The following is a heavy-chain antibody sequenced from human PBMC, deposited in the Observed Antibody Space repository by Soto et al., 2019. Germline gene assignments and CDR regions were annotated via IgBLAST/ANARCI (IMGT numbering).Heavy chain of an antibody. CDR2: ISGSGGST. CDR1: GFTFSSYA. J-gene: IGHJ5*02. V-gene: IGHV3-23*01. D-gene: IGHD3-10*01. Sequence: PGGSLRLSGAAPGFTFSSYAISWVRQAPGKGLEWVSAISGSGGSTDYADSVKGRFTISRDNSKNTLYLQMNSLRAEDTAVYYCAKDKVFLWFGELLNNWFDPWGQGTLVTVSS. CDR3: AKDKVFLWFGELLNNWFDP.